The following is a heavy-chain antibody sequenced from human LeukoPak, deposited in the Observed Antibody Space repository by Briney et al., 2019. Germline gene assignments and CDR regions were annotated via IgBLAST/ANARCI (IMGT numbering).Heavy chain of an antibody. D-gene: IGHD1-26*01. V-gene: IGHV3-30*02. Sequence: GGSLRLSCAASGFTFSSYGMHWVRQAPGKGLEWVAFIRYDGSNKYYAYSVKGRFTISRDNSKNTLYLQMNSLRSEDTAVYYCAKVSGSYRALFYYYYMDVWGKGTTVTISS. CDR1: GFTFSSYG. CDR2: IRYDGSNK. CDR3: AKVSGSYRALFYYYYMDV. J-gene: IGHJ6*03.